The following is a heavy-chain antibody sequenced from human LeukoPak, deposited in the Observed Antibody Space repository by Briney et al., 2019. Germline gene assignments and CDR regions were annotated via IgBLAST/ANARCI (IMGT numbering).Heavy chain of an antibody. CDR1: GYTFTNYH. Sequence: ASVKVSCKASGYTFTNYHINWVRQASGQGLEWMTWINPDTGDKGYARKFQDRVTITTDTSISTAYMELSSLSSEDTAVYFCARTTSMTASGYDYWGQGTLVRASS. J-gene: IGHJ4*02. D-gene: IGHD2-21*02. V-gene: IGHV1-8*03. CDR3: ARTTSMTASGYDY. CDR2: INPDTGDK.